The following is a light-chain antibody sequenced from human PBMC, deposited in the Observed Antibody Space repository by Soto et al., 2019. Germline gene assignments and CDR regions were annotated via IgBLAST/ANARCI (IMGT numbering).Light chain of an antibody. CDR1: QGISSY. Sequence: AIRITQSPSSLSASTGDRVTITCRASQGISSYLAWYQQKPGKDPKLLIYAASTLQSGVPSRFSSSVSGTDFNLTISCLQSEDCATYECQQSYSYTRTFGPVTKVDIK. CDR3: QQSYSYTRT. J-gene: IGKJ1*01. CDR2: AAS. V-gene: IGKV1-8*01.